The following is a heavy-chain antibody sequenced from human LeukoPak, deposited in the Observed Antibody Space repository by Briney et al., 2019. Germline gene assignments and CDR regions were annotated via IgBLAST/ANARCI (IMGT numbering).Heavy chain of an antibody. Sequence: PGGSLRLSCAASGFTVSSNYMSWVRQAPGKGLEWASVIYSGGSTYYADSVKGRFTISRDNSKNTLYLQMNSLRAEDTAVYYCQAVVVVAAIGDYWGQGTLVTVSS. J-gene: IGHJ4*02. CDR3: QAVVVVAAIGDY. CDR1: GFTVSSNY. CDR2: IYSGGST. D-gene: IGHD2-15*01. V-gene: IGHV3-66*01.